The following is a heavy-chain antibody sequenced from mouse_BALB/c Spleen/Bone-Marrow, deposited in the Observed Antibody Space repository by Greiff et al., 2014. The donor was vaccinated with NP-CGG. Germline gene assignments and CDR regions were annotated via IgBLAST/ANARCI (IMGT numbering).Heavy chain of an antibody. J-gene: IGHJ4*01. V-gene: IGHV4-1*02. CDR3: ARNAYYAMDY. CDR2: INPDSSTI. Sequence: DVKLVESGGGLVQPGGSLKLSCAASGFDFSIYWMSWVRQAPGKGLEWIGEINPDSSTINYTPSLKDKFIISRDNAKNTLYLQMSKARSEDTALYYCARNAYYAMDYWGQGTSVTVSP. CDR1: GFDFSIYW.